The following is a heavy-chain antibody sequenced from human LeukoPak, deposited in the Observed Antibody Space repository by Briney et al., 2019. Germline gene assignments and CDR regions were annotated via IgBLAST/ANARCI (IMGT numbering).Heavy chain of an antibody. CDR2: INHSGST. V-gene: IGHV4-34*01. J-gene: IGHJ4*02. CDR3: ARVDSSGSRVGFDY. Sequence: PSETLSLTCAGYGGSFSGCYWGRLRQPPGKGLAWIGEINHSGSTNYNPSLKSRVTISVDTSKNQFPLKLSSVTAADTAVYYCARVDSSGSRVGFDYWGQGTLVTVSS. D-gene: IGHD3-22*01. CDR1: GGSFSGCY.